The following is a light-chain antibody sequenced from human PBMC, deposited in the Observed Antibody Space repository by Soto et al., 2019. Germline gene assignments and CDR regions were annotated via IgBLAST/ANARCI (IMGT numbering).Light chain of an antibody. CDR2: GAS. CDR3: QHRNNRPFS. V-gene: IGKV3-11*01. Sequence: EIVLTQSPGTMSLSPGERATLSCRASERLSSVYLAWYQQRPGQPPRLLIYGASNRATGIPDRFSGSGSGTDFTLTISSLEPEDFAVYYCQHRNNRPFSFGPGTKVDIK. J-gene: IGKJ3*01. CDR1: ERLSSVY.